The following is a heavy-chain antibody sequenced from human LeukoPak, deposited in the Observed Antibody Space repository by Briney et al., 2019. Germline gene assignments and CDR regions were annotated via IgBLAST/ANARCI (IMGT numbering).Heavy chain of an antibody. D-gene: IGHD4-17*01. CDR1: GGSISSYY. V-gene: IGHV4-59*01. CDR3: ARYGYYYYYMDV. Sequence: SETLSLTCTVSGGSISSYYWSWTRQPPGKGLEWIGYIYYSGSTYYNPSLKSRVTISVDTSKNQFSLKLSSVTAADTAVYYCARYGYYYYYMDVWGKGTTVTVSS. CDR2: IYYSGST. J-gene: IGHJ6*03.